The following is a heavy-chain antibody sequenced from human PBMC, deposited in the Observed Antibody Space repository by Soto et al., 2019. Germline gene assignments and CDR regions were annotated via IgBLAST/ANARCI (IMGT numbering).Heavy chain of an antibody. CDR1: GFIFSDYW. J-gene: IGHJ4*02. V-gene: IGHV3-74*01. Sequence: VQLVESGGGLVQPGGSLRLSCAASGFIFSDYWMHWVRQIPGKGLVWVSRINNDGTSTKYADSVKGRFTISRDNARKMLYLQMSGLRVDDTAVYYCATAQYYERSDYWGQGTLVTVSS. CDR2: INNDGTST. CDR3: ATAQYYERSDY. D-gene: IGHD3-16*01.